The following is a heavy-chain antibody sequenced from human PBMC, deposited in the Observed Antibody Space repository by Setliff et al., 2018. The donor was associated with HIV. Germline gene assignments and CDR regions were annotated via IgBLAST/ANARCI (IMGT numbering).Heavy chain of an antibody. Sequence: KPSETLSLTCSVSGSSISDHYWWAWVRQAPGKGLEYIGTIFHRGGTFNNPSPKSRVTMSVDTSKNQFSLKLTSVTAADTAIYYCLRETGVNVAADGRGYHTFDFWGRGTMVTVSS. D-gene: IGHD2-8*02. J-gene: IGHJ3*01. V-gene: IGHV4-38-2*02. CDR3: LRETGVNVAADGRGYHTFDF. CDR2: IFHRGGT. CDR1: GSSISDHYW.